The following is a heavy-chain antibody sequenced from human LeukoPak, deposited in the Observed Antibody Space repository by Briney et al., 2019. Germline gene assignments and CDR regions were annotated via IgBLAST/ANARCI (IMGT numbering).Heavy chain of an antibody. CDR2: INPSGGST. D-gene: IGHD6-13*01. J-gene: IGHJ4*01. Sequence: GASVKVSCKASGYTFTSYYMHWVRQAPGQGLEWMGIINPSGGSTSYAQRFQGRLTITADESTATAYMEMNSLTSDDTAVYYCARERAAGGTFSFDYWGQGTLVTVSS. CDR1: GYTFTSYY. CDR3: ARERAAGGTFSFDY. V-gene: IGHV1-46*01.